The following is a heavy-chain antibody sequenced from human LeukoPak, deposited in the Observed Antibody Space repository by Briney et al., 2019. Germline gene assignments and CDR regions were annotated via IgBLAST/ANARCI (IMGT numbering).Heavy chain of an antibody. CDR2: IYYTGST. Sequence: KPSETLSLTCTVSGGSISSSSYHWGWIRQPPGKGLEWIGSIYYTGSTNYNPSLKSRVTISVDTSKNQFSLKLSSVTAADTAVYYCARQQLSQLYYFDNWGQGTLVTVSS. CDR3: ARQQLSQLYYFDN. J-gene: IGHJ4*02. D-gene: IGHD6-13*01. CDR1: GGSISSSSYH. V-gene: IGHV4-39*07.